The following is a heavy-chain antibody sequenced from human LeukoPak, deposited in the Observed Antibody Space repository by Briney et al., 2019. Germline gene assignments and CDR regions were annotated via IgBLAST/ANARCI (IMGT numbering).Heavy chain of an antibody. V-gene: IGHV3-53*01. D-gene: IGHD6-6*01. J-gene: IGHJ4*02. Sequence: GGSLRLSCAASGVTVNSNYINWVRQAPGKGLEWVSVIYSSGGTNYADSVKGRFTISRDDSKNTVFLQMNSLRAEDTAVYYCAKGPEKVYSSSDYFDYWGQGTLVTVSS. CDR1: GVTVNSNY. CDR2: IYSSGGT. CDR3: AKGPEKVYSSSDYFDY.